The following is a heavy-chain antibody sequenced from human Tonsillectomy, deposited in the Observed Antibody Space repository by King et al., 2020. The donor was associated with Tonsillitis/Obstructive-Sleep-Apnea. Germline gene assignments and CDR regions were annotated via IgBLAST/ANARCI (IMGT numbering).Heavy chain of an antibody. J-gene: IGHJ6*03. D-gene: IGHD3-3*01. CDR1: GFTFSSYW. Sequence: VQLVESGGGLVQPGGSLRLSCAASGFTFSSYWMSWVRQAPGKGLEWVANIKKDGSEKYYVDFVKGRFTISRDNAKNSLYLQMNSLRAEDTAVYYCARDVQSGYLPYYYYYYMDVWGKGTTVTVSS. CDR2: IKKDGSEK. CDR3: ARDVQSGYLPYYYYYYMDV. V-gene: IGHV3-7*04.